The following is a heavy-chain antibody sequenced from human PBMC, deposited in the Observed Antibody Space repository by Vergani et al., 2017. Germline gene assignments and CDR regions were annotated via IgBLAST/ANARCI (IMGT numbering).Heavy chain of an antibody. D-gene: IGHD3-16*01. CDR3: AKHFRGWGIDY. Sequence: QVQLVESGGGVVQRGGSLRLSCATSGFTLSNYDMQWIRQGPGKGLEFVAFIQFDGSNQYYADSVKGRFTLSRDFPKNTLYLQMNSLRTDDTATYYCAKHFRGWGIDYWGQGNQVIVSS. CDR1: GFTLSNYD. V-gene: IGHV3-30*02. CDR2: IQFDGSNQ. J-gene: IGHJ4*02.